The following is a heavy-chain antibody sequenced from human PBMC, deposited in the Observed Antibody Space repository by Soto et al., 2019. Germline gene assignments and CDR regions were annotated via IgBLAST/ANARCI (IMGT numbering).Heavy chain of an antibody. CDR3: ARRGGYDAFDI. CDR2: IYYSGST. CDR1: GGSISSSSYY. V-gene: IGHV4-39*01. J-gene: IGHJ3*02. Sequence: QLQLQESGPGLVKPSETLSLTCTVSGGSISSSSYYWGWIRQPPGKGLEWIGSIYYSGSTYYNPSLKSRVTISVDTSKNQFSLKLSSVTAADTAVYYCARRGGYDAFDIWGQGTMVTVSS. D-gene: IGHD3-16*01.